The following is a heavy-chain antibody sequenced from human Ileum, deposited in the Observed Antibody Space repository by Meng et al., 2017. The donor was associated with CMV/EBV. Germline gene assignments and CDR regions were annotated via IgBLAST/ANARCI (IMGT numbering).Heavy chain of an antibody. V-gene: IGHV4-34*01. J-gene: IGHJ4*02. Sequence: SETLSLTCAVYGGSFSGYYWSWIRQPPGKGLEWIGEINHSGSTNYNPSLKSRVTISVDTSKNQFSLKLSSVTAADTAVYYCARDHYDYVWGSYRYAGWGQGSRVTVSS. CDR2: INHSGST. CDR3: ARDHYDYVWGSYRYAG. D-gene: IGHD3-16*02. CDR1: GGSFSGYY.